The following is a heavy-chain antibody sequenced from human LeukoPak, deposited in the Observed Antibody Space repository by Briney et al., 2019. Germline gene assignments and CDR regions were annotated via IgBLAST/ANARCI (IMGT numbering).Heavy chain of an antibody. CDR1: GYSISSGYH. CDR2: IYHSGST. Sequence: PSETLSLTCTVSGYSISSGYHYGWIRQPPGKGLEWIGYIYHSGSTNYNPSLKSRVTISADTSKDQFSLKLASVTAADTAVYYCATGYSSTWYYFDYWGQGTLVTVSS. J-gene: IGHJ4*02. CDR3: ATGYSSTWYYFDY. V-gene: IGHV4-38-2*02. D-gene: IGHD6-13*01.